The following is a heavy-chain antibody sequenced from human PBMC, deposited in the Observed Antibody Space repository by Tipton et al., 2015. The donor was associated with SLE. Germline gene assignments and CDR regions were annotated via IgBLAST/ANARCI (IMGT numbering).Heavy chain of an antibody. CDR1: GGSISSGSYY. Sequence: TLSLTCTVSGGSISSGSYYWRWIRQPAGKGLEWIGRIYTSGSTNYNPSLKSRVTISIDTSRNQFSLNLSSVTAADTAVYYCARVRGGWYSGWFDPWGQGTLVTVSS. CDR3: ARVRGGWYSGWFDP. J-gene: IGHJ5*02. CDR2: IYTSGST. V-gene: IGHV4-61*02. D-gene: IGHD2-15*01.